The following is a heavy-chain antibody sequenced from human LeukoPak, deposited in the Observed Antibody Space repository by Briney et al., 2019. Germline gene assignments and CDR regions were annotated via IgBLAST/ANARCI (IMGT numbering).Heavy chain of an antibody. D-gene: IGHD6-13*01. CDR3: ARVALIAAAGTNWFDP. CDR2: INPNSGGT. Sequence: GASVKVSCKASGGTFSSYAISWVRQAPGQGLEWMGWINPNSGGTNYAQKFQGRVTMTRDTSISTAYMELSRLRSDDTAVYYCARVALIAAAGTNWFDPWGQGTLVTVSS. J-gene: IGHJ5*02. V-gene: IGHV1-2*02. CDR1: GGTFSSYA.